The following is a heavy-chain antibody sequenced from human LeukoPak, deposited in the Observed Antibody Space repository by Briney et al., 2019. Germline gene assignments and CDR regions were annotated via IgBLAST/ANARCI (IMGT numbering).Heavy chain of an antibody. CDR2: ISSRSSVT. D-gene: IGHD2-8*01. CDR1: GFTFSSYA. CDR3: AKGPNRHAFDI. J-gene: IGHJ3*02. Sequence: GGSLRLSCAASGFTFSSYAMSWVRQAPGTGLEWVSHISSRSSVTSHADSVKGRFTISRDNSKNTLYLQMNSLRAEDTAVYYCAKGPNRHAFDIWGQGTMVTVSS. V-gene: IGHV3-23*01.